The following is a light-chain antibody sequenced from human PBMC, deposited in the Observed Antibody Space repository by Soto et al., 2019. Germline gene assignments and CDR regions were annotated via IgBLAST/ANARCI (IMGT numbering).Light chain of an antibody. Sequence: QSALTQPPSASASPGQSVTISCTGTSSDVGGYNYVSWYQQHPGKAPKLMICEVNKRPSGVPDRFSGSKSGNTASLTVSGLQTEDEADYYCSSYAGSNNLVFGGGTKLTVL. V-gene: IGLV2-8*01. CDR1: SSDVGGYNY. CDR3: SSYAGSNNLV. J-gene: IGLJ2*01. CDR2: EVN.